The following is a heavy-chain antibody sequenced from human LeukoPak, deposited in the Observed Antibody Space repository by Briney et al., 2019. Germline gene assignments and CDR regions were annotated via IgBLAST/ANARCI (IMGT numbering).Heavy chain of an antibody. Sequence: SETLSLTCTVSGGSISSSSYYWGWIRQPPGKGLEWIGSIYYSGSTYYNPSLKSRVTISVDTSKNQFSLKLSSVTAADTAVYYCARRWDIVVVEGNWFDPWGQGTLVTVSS. V-gene: IGHV4-39*01. J-gene: IGHJ5*02. D-gene: IGHD2-15*01. CDR2: IYYSGST. CDR1: GGSISSSSYY. CDR3: ARRWDIVVVEGNWFDP.